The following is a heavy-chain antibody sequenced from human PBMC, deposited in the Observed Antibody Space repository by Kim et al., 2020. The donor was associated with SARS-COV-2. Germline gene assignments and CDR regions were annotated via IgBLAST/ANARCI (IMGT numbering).Heavy chain of an antibody. J-gene: IGHJ5*02. Sequence: SETLSLTCTVSGGSISSSSYYWGWIRQPPGKGLEWIGSIYYSGSTYYNPSLKSRVTISVDTSKNQFSLKLSSVTAADTAVYYCARGRGGGWFDPWGQGTLVTVSS. CDR2: IYYSGST. V-gene: IGHV4-39*07. CDR1: GGSISSSSYY. CDR3: ARGRGGGWFDP.